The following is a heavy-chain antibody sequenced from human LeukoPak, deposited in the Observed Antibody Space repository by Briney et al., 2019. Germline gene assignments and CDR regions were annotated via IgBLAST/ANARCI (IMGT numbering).Heavy chain of an antibody. J-gene: IGHJ6*02. CDR1: GFTFSSYE. CDR3: AGDHVAAMDVLHYGMDV. D-gene: IGHD5-18*01. CDR2: TSSSGSTI. Sequence: GGSLRLSCAASGFTFSSYEMNWVRQAPGMGLEWVSYTSSSGSTIYYADSVKGRFTISRDNATNSLYLQMNSLRAEDTAVYYCAGDHVAAMDVLHYGMDVWGQGTTVTVSS. V-gene: IGHV3-48*03.